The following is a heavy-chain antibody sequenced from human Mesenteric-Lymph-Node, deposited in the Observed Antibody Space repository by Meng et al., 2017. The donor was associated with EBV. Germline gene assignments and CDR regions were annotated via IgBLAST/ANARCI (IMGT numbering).Heavy chain of an antibody. Sequence: QVRLHDDGPGLVKPSGALSFTFAVSGDSISSSNLLNWVRQPPGKGLEWIGEVYHTGSANYIPSLKSRVIIAVDKSNNQFSLRLSSVTAADTAVYYCARVGYNYVYYFDFWGQGTLVTVSS. J-gene: IGHJ4*02. D-gene: IGHD5-24*01. V-gene: IGHV4-4*02. CDR3: ARVGYNYVYYFDF. CDR1: GDSISSSNL. CDR2: VYHTGSA.